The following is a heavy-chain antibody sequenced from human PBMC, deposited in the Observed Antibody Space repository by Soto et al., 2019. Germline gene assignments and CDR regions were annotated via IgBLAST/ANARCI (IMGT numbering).Heavy chain of an antibody. J-gene: IGHJ6*02. CDR1: GFTFSSYP. V-gene: IGHV3-23*01. Sequence: LRLSCAGSGFTFSSYPMAWVRQAPGKGLEWISGIKGNSDDTYYADSVKGRFSISRDSSRNTLYLQMNNLRADDTAVYYCAVQEWFFPSNYYHYDRKSFPARRSTVTGSS. CDR3: AVQEWFFPSNYYHYDRKSF. CDR2: IKGNSDDT. D-gene: IGHD3-3*01.